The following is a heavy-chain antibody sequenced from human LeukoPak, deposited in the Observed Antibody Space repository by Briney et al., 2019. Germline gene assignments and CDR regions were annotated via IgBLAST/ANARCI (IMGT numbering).Heavy chain of an antibody. Sequence: SETLSLTCSVSGYSITSGYYWGWIRQPPGKGLEWIGSIYHSGSTFYNPSLQSRVTMSVDTSKNQFSLKLSSVTAADTAVYYCARDLLGYCSGGSCYSGAFDIWGQGTMVTVSS. V-gene: IGHV4-38-2*02. CDR3: ARDLLGYCSGGSCYSGAFDI. D-gene: IGHD2-15*01. J-gene: IGHJ3*02. CDR1: GYSITSGYY. CDR2: IYHSGST.